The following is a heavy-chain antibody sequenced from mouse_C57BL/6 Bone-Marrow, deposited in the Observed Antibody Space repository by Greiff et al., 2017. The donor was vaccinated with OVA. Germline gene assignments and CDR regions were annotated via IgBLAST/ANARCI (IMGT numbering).Heavy chain of an antibody. Sequence: QVQLKESGAELVRPGASVTLSCKASGYTFTDYEMHWVKQTPVHGLEWIGAIDPETGGTAYNQKFKGKAILTADKSSSTAYMELRSLTSEDSAVYYWTELGRDYWGQGTTLTVSS. CDR2: IDPETGGT. D-gene: IGHD4-1*01. J-gene: IGHJ2*01. CDR1: GYTFTDYE. V-gene: IGHV1-15*01. CDR3: TELGRDY.